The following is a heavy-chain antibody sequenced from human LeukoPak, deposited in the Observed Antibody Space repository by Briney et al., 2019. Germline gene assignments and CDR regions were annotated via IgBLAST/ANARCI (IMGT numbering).Heavy chain of an antibody. J-gene: IGHJ4*02. CDR1: GLTFNNYA. V-gene: IGHV3-23*01. CDR3: ARMATIIDYFDY. Sequence: GGSLRLSCAVSGLTFNNYAMSWVRQAPGKGLEWVSGISGRGASKYYADSAKGRFTISRDNSKNTLYLQMNSLRAEDTAVYYCARMATIIDYFDYWGQGILVTVSS. D-gene: IGHD5-24*01. CDR2: ISGRGASK.